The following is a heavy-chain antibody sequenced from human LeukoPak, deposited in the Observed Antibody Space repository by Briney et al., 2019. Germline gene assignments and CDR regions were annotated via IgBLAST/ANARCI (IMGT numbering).Heavy chain of an antibody. CDR2: IKEDGSEK. V-gene: IGHV3-7*05. J-gene: IGHJ3*02. Sequence: GGSLRLSCAGSGFTLSNYWMTWVGQAPGKGVEWVANIKEDGSEKYYVDSVKGRFTISRDNAKNSLYLQMNSLRAEDTAVYYYARDPSSDAFDIWGQGTMVTVSS. CDR1: GFTLSNYW. CDR3: ARDPSSDAFDI.